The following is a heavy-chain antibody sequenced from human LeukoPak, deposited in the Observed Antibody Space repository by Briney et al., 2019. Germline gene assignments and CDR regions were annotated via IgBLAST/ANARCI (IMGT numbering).Heavy chain of an antibody. CDR3: ASHVYCSSTSCYLWYFDY. Sequence: SETLSLTCAVYGGSFSGYYWSWIRQPPGKGLEWIGEINHSGSTNYNPSLKSRVTISVDTSKNQFSLKLSSVTAADTAVYYCASHVYCSSTSCYLWYFDYWGQGTLVTVSS. CDR2: INHSGST. J-gene: IGHJ4*02. V-gene: IGHV4-34*01. CDR1: GGSFSGYY. D-gene: IGHD2-2*01.